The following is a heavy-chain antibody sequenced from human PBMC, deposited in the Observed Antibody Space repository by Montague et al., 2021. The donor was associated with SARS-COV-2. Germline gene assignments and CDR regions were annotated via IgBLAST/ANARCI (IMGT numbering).Heavy chain of an antibody. Sequence: SETLSLTCTVSGASISSDNWWTWVRQPPGKGLEWIGDIFHSGTTNYNPSLKSRLTISVGKSENQISLKLIPVTAADTAMYYCALPLGGARFDPWGQGTLVTVSS. J-gene: IGHJ5*02. CDR3: ALPLGGARFDP. D-gene: IGHD3-16*01. CDR1: GASISSDNW. CDR2: IFHSGTT. V-gene: IGHV4-4*02.